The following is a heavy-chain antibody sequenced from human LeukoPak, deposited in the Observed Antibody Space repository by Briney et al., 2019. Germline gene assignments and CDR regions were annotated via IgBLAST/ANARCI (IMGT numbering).Heavy chain of an antibody. V-gene: IGHV5-51*01. D-gene: IGHD3-10*01. J-gene: IGHJ4*02. CDR3: ARQTPYSGSGSYPDY. Sequence: GASLLISCNSSGSIFTSYWIGLVRQLPGKGLEWIGIIDPGDSDTRYSPSFQGLVTISADKSISTAYLQWSTLKASDTAMYYCARQTPYSGSGSYPDYWGQGTLVTVSS. CDR2: IDPGDSDT. CDR1: GSIFTSYW.